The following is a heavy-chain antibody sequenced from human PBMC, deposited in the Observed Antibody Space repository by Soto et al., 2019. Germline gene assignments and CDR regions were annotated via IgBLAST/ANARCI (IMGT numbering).Heavy chain of an antibody. CDR1: GYTFTSYG. D-gene: IGHD3-22*01. V-gene: IGHV1-18*01. CDR3: ARDIERTYYYDSSGYYPLDY. J-gene: IGHJ4*02. CDR2: ISAYNGNT. Sequence: ASVKVSCKASGYTFTSYGISWVRQAPGQGLEWMGWISAYNGNTNYAQKLQGRVTMTTDTSTGTAYMELRSLRSDDTAVYYCARDIERTYYYDSSGYYPLDYWGQGTLVTVSS.